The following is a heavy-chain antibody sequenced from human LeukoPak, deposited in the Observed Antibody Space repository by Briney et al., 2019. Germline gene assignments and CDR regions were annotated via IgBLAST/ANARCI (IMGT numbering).Heavy chain of an antibody. V-gene: IGHV3-30*04. CDR3: ARPQILGFSGYDSSWFDP. J-gene: IGHJ5*02. D-gene: IGHD5-12*01. Sequence: GRSLRLSCAASGFTFSSYAMHWVRQAPGKGLEWVAVISYDGSNKYYADSVKGRFTISRDNSKNTLYLQMNSLRAEDTAVYYCARPQILGFSGYDSSWFDPWGQGTLVTVSS. CDR1: GFTFSSYA. CDR2: ISYDGSNK.